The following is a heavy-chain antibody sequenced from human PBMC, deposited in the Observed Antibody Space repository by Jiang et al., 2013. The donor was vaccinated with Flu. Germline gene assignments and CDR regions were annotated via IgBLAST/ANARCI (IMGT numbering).Heavy chain of an antibody. V-gene: IGHV6-1*01. D-gene: IGHD1-26*01. Sequence: LTCAISGDSVSSKSAAWNWIRQSPSRGLEWLGRTYYRSTWYNDYAVSVKSRITINPDTSKNQFSLQLNSVTPEDTAVYYCARAQTAGAHFDYWGQGTLVTVSS. CDR1: GDSVSSKSAA. CDR3: ARAQTAGAHFDY. CDR2: TYYRSTWYN. J-gene: IGHJ4*02.